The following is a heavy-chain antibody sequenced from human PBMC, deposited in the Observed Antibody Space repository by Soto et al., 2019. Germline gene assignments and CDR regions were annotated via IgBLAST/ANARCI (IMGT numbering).Heavy chain of an antibody. CDR1: GGSVRDGSYY. V-gene: IGHV4-61*01. CDR3: AGYNWNYYFDP. Sequence: SETLSLTCTVSGGSVRDGSYYWARLRQPPGKGLEWIGHIYHSGSTIYNPSLKSRVTISIDTSKSQFSLNLNSMTAADTAVYYCAGYNWNYYFDPWGQGTLVTVSS. CDR2: IYHSGST. J-gene: IGHJ5*02. D-gene: IGHD1-7*01.